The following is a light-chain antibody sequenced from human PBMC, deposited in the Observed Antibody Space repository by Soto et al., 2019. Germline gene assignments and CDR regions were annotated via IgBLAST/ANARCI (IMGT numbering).Light chain of an antibody. CDR2: VAS. CDR3: QQYNTWLWT. J-gene: IGKJ1*01. CDR1: QSINAH. Sequence: EVVMTQSPATLSVSPGERVTLSCRASQSINAHLAWYQQKPGQAPRLLIHVASTRATGIPARFSGSGFGTDFILTIRSLQSEDFAVYYCQQYNTWLWTFGQGTNVEIQ. V-gene: IGKV3-15*01.